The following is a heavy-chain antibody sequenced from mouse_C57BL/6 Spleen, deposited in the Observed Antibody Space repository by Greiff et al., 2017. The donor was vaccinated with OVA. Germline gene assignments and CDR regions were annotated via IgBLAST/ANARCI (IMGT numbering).Heavy chain of an antibody. D-gene: IGHD2-3*01. CDR3: ARYESIYDGSYFDY. CDR2: INPNNGGT. J-gene: IGHJ2*01. CDR1: GYTFTDYY. V-gene: IGHV1-26*01. Sequence: EVKLQQSGPELVKPGASVKISCKASGYTFTDYYMNWVKQSHGKSLEWIGDINPNNGGTSYNQKFKGKATLTVDKSSSTAYMELRSLTSEDSAVYYCARYESIYDGSYFDYWGQGTTLTVSS.